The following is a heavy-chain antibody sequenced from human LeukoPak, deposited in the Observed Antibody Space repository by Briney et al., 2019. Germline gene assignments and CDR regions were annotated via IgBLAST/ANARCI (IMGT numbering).Heavy chain of an antibody. Sequence: MTSETLSLTCTVSGGSISSYYWSWIRQPPGKGLEWIGYIFYSGRTNYGSTNYNPSLKSRVSISVDTSKNLFSLRLTSMTAADTAVYYCARGVVGVAAPHYFDYWGQGTLVTVSS. CDR3: ARGVVGVAAPHYFDY. V-gene: IGHV4-59*01. CDR2: IFYSGRTNYGST. D-gene: IGHD6-19*01. J-gene: IGHJ4*02. CDR1: GGSISSYY.